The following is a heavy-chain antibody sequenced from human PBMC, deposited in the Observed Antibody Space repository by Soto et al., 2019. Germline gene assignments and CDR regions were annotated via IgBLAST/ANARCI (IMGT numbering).Heavy chain of an antibody. J-gene: IGHJ4*02. CDR1: GFTFSSYV. V-gene: IGHV3-30-3*01. CDR2: ISYDGSNK. D-gene: IGHD6-19*01. CDR3: ARGTLYGLGYSSGWPNFDY. Sequence: QVQLVEAGGGVVQPGRSLRLSCAASGFTFSSYVIHWVRQAPGKGLEWVAVISYDGSNKYYADSVKGRFTISRDNSKNTLDLQSNSIRAEDTDVYYCARGTLYGLGYSSGWPNFDYWGQRTLVTVSS.